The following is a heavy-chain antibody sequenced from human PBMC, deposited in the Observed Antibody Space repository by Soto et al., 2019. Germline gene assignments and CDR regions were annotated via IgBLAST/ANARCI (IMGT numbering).Heavy chain of an antibody. J-gene: IGHJ3*02. V-gene: IGHV3-33*01. CDR1: GFTFSSYG. CDR3: ARGLRPSRAVAGTLRAFDI. D-gene: IGHD6-19*01. Sequence: GGSLRLSCAASGFTFSSYGMHWVRQAPGKGLEWVAVIWYDGSNKYYADSVKGRFTISRDNSKNTLYLQMNSLRAEDTAVYYCARGLRPSRAVAGTLRAFDIWGQGTMVTVSS. CDR2: IWYDGSNK.